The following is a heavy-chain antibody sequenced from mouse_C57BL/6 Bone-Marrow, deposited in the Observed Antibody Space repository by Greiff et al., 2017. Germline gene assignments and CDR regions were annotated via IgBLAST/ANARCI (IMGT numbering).Heavy chain of an antibody. D-gene: IGHD1-2*01. V-gene: IGHV2-5*01. CDR3: ANGYDEGAWFDY. J-gene: IGHJ3*01. CDR2: IWRGGST. CDR1: GFSLTSYG. Sequence: QVQLQQSGPGLVQPSQSLSLTCTASGFSLTSYGVHWVRQSPGKGLEWLGVIWRGGSTDYNAAFMSRLGITKDNSKSQVFFKRNSLQADDTAIYYGANGYDEGAWFDYWGQGTLVTVSA.